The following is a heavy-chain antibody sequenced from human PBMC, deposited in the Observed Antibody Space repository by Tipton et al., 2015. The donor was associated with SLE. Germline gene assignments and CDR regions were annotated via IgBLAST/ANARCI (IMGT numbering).Heavy chain of an antibody. CDR2: ISYSGGS. J-gene: IGHJ2*01. V-gene: IGHV4-59*01. CDR1: GGSISNYY. CDR3: AKADGVVGGQVPYWYFDL. Sequence: TLSLTCTVSGGSISNYYWSWIRQPPGEGPEWIGYISYSGGSKYNPSLKSRVTMSLDTSKKQFSLTLKSVTAADTAMYYCAKADGVVGGQVPYWYFDLWGRGTLVTVSS. D-gene: IGHD2-21*01.